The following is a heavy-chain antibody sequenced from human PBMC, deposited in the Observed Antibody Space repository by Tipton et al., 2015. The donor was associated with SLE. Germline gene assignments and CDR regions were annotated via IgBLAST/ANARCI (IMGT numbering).Heavy chain of an antibody. CDR3: ARGMAVNYFDS. J-gene: IGHJ4*02. V-gene: IGHV4-31*03. D-gene: IGHD6-19*01. CDR1: VSSFSSGGDY. Sequence: TLSLTCTVSVSSFSSGGDYWSWTRPHPGKGLEWIGYIYYSGSTYYNPSLRSRVIISVDTSKNQFSLNLSSVTAADAAVYYCARGMAVNYFDSWGQGSLVTVAS. CDR2: IYYSGST.